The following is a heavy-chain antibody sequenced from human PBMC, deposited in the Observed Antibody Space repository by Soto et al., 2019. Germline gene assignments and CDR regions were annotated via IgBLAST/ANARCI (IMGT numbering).Heavy chain of an antibody. J-gene: IGHJ6*03. CDR2: INHSGST. CDR1: GGSFSGYY. CDR3: ARVVVVPAAIPGGYYYYYYMDG. D-gene: IGHD2-2*01. V-gene: IGHV4-34*01. Sequence: PSETLSLTCADYGGSFSGYYWGWIRQPPGKGLEWIGEINHSGSTNYNPSLKSRVTISVDTSKNQFSLKLSSVTAADTAVYYCARVVVVPAAIPGGYYYYYYMDGWGKGTTVTFSS.